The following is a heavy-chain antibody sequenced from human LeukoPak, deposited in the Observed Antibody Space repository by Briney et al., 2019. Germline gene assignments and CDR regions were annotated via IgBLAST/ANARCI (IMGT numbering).Heavy chain of an antibody. D-gene: IGHD3-10*01. CDR3: GRQDGSGIYYFDY. V-gene: IGHV5-51*01. CDR2: IYPRDSDT. J-gene: IGHJ4*02. CDR1: GYSFASYC. Sequence: GEALKISCKGSGYSFASYCLGWVRPMPGKGLEWMGIIYPRDSDTRHSPSFRGAVTISADKSISTAYLQWSSLKASDTAMYYWGRQDGSGIYYFDYWGQGTLVTVSS.